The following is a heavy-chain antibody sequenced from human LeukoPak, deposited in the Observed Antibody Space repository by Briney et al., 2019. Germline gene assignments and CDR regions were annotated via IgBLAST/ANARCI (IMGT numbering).Heavy chain of an antibody. J-gene: IGHJ4*02. CDR2: IYHSGST. CDR1: GGSISSYY. D-gene: IGHD3-22*01. V-gene: IGHV4-59*12. CDR3: ARALHYYDSPYYFDY. Sequence: PSETLSLTCTVSGGSISSYYWSWIRQPPGKGLEWIGYIYHSGSTYYNPSLKSRVTISVDRSKNQFSLKLSSVTAADTAVYYCARALHYYDSPYYFDYWGQGTLVTVSS.